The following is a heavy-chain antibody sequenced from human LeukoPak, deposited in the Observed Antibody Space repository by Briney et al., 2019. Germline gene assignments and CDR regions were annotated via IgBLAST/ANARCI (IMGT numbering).Heavy chain of an antibody. CDR1: GGSFIGYY. J-gene: IGHJ1*01. Sequence: SETLSLTCAVYGGSFIGYYWSWIRQPPGKGLEWIGEINHSGSTNYNPSLKSRVTISVDTSKNQFSLKLSSVTAADTAVYYCAREPSHTRSGYFQHWGQGTLVTVSS. V-gene: IGHV4-34*01. D-gene: IGHD1-26*01. CDR2: INHSGST. CDR3: AREPSHTRSGYFQH.